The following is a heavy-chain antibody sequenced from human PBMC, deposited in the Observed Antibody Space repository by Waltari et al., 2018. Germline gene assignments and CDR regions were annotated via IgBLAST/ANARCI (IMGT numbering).Heavy chain of an antibody. CDR2: IYPRDSDT. Sequence: EVQLVQSGAEVKKPGESLTISCKGSGYMFNMYWIGWVRQMPGKGLEWMGSIYPRDSDTRYSPSFQGQVTISADKSISTAYLQWSSLKASDTAMYYCARLTSVQPQYFDYWGQGTPVTVSS. J-gene: IGHJ4*02. CDR3: ARLTSVQPQYFDY. V-gene: IGHV5-51*03. CDR1: GYMFNMYW. D-gene: IGHD4-17*01.